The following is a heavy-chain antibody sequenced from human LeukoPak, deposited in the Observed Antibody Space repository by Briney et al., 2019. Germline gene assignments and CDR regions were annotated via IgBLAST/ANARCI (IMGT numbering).Heavy chain of an antibody. Sequence: PSETLSLTCTVSGGSISSYYWSWMRQPPGKGLEWIGYIYYSGSTNYNPSLKSRVTISVDTSKNQFSLKLSSVTAADTAVYYCARLTSSSSGSSFDYWGQGTLVTVSS. D-gene: IGHD6-13*01. V-gene: IGHV4-59*08. CDR1: GGSISSYY. CDR2: IYYSGST. CDR3: ARLTSSSSGSSFDY. J-gene: IGHJ4*02.